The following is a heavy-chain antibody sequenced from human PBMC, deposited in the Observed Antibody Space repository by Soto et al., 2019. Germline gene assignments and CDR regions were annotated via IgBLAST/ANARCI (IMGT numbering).Heavy chain of an antibody. Sequence: QVQLVESGGGVVQPGRSLRLSCAASGFTFSSYAMHWVRQAPGKGLEWVAVISYDGSNKYYADSVKGRFTISRDNSKNPLYLQMNSLSAEDMAVYYCANIAARRPVFDYWGQGTLVTVSS. CDR3: ANIAARRPVFDY. V-gene: IGHV3-30-3*01. CDR2: ISYDGSNK. D-gene: IGHD6-6*01. J-gene: IGHJ4*02. CDR1: GFTFSSYA.